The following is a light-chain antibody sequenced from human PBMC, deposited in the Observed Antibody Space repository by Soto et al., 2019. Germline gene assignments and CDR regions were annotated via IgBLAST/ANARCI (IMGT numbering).Light chain of an antibody. CDR2: GAS. CDR3: QQYGTSPIT. J-gene: IGKJ5*01. Sequence: ENVLTQSPGTLSLSPGEGATLSCRASQTVSSYLTWYQQRPGQAPRLLIYGASKRATGIPDRFSGSGSGTDFTLTISRLEPEDFALYYCQQYGTSPITFGQGTRLEIK. CDR1: QTVSSY. V-gene: IGKV3-20*01.